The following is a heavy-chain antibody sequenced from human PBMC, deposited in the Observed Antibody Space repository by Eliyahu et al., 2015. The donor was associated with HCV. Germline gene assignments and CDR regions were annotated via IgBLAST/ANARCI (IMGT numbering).Heavy chain of an antibody. J-gene: IGHJ4*02. CDR1: GFTXNTYW. V-gene: IGHV3-7*03. Sequence: EVQLVESGGGLVQPGGSXRLSCAAXGFTXNTYWMSWVRQXPGKGLEXVANIKQDGSEKDYVXSVKGRFTISRDNAKNSLYLQMNSLRAEDTAVFYCARDRLSFFDYWGQGTLVTVSS. CDR2: IKQDGSEK. D-gene: IGHD3-16*02. CDR3: ARDRLSFFDY.